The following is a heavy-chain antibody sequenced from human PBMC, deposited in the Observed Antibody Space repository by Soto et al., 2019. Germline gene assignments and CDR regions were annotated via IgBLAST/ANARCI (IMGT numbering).Heavy chain of an antibody. CDR1: GGSISSYY. Sequence: SETLSLTCTVSGGSISSYYWSWIRQPPGKGLEWIGYIYYSGSTNYNPSLKSRVTISVDTSKNQFSLKLSSVTAADTAVYYCARGGSGGNFDYWGQGTLVTVSS. J-gene: IGHJ4*02. D-gene: IGHD2-15*01. CDR2: IYYSGST. CDR3: ARGGSGGNFDY. V-gene: IGHV4-59*13.